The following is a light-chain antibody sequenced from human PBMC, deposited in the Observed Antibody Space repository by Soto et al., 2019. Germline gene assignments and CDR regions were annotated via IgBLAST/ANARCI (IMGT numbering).Light chain of an antibody. CDR2: KAS. CDR3: QQWSRWPRET. V-gene: IGKV3-11*01. J-gene: IGKJ3*01. Sequence: EVVLTQSPVTLSLSPGERATLSCRASQSVSSYLAWYQQKPGQAPRLVIYKASKRATGIPARFSGSGSGTDFTLTITNLEPEDFAVYFCQQWSRWPRETFGPGTTVDIK. CDR1: QSVSSY.